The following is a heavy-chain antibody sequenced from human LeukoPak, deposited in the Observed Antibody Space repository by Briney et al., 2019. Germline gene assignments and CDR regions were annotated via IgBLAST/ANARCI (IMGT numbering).Heavy chain of an antibody. CDR3: AKGYIIAGRQWYLDL. Sequence: GGSLRLSCLGSGFNFRYFRMSWVRQAPGKGLEWVANINHDGRETYYADSVKGRFIISRDNAKDSLYLQMNSLRAEDAAVYYCAKGYIIAGRQWYLDLWGRGTLVGVSS. J-gene: IGHJ2*01. CDR2: INHDGRET. V-gene: IGHV3-7*01. D-gene: IGHD6-13*01. CDR1: GFNFRYFR.